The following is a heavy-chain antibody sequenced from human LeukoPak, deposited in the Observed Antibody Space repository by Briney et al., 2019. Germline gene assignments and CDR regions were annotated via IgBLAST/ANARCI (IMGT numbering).Heavy chain of an antibody. J-gene: IGHJ6*03. Sequence: TSETLSLTCTVSGGSISSSSYYWGWIRQPPWKGLEWIGSIYYSGSTYYNPSLKSRVTISVDTSKNQFSLKLSSVTAADTAVYYCAREHCSGGSCYSIYYYYYMDVWGKGTTVTVSS. CDR2: IYYSGST. CDR3: AREHCSGGSCYSIYYYYYMDV. V-gene: IGHV4-39*07. CDR1: GGSISSSSYY. D-gene: IGHD2-15*01.